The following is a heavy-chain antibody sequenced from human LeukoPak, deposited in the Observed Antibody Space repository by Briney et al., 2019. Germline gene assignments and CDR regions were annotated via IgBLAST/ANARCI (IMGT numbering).Heavy chain of an antibody. J-gene: IGHJ4*02. CDR1: GYTFTSYA. V-gene: IGHV1-3*01. CDR3: ATTVTYYFDY. CDR2: INAGNGNT. D-gene: IGHD4-17*01. Sequence: ASVKVSCKASGYTFTSYAMHWVRQAPGQRLEWMGWINAGNGNTKYSQKFQGRVTMTEDTSTDTAYMELSSLRSEDTAVYYCATTVTYYFDYWGQGTLVTVSS.